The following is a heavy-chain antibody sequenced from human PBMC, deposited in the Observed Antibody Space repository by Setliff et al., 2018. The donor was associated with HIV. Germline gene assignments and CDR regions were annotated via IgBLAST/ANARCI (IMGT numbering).Heavy chain of an antibody. Sequence: PSETLSLTCTVSGGSISSSSYYWGWIRQPPGKGLEWIGSIYHSGSTYYNPSLKSRVTISVDTSKNQFSLKLSSVTAADTAVYYCARGGAAAGIVSYYYYYMDVWGKGTTVTV. D-gene: IGHD6-13*01. CDR1: GGSISSSSYY. CDR3: ARGGAAAGIVSYYYYYMDV. CDR2: IYHSGST. V-gene: IGHV4-39*01. J-gene: IGHJ6*03.